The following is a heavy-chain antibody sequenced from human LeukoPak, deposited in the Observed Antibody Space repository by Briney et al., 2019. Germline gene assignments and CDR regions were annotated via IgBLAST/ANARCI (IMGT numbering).Heavy chain of an antibody. CDR3: ARVYYDSSGYWFDY. D-gene: IGHD3-22*01. V-gene: IGHV4-59*01. Sequence: SETLSLTCTVSGGSISGYYWCWIRQSPRKGLEWIGYMYYTGNRNYNPSLESRVTISIDTSKNQFSLNLISVTAADTAFYYCARVYYDSSGYWFDYWGPGTLVTVSS. J-gene: IGHJ4*02. CDR2: MYYTGNR. CDR1: GGSISGYY.